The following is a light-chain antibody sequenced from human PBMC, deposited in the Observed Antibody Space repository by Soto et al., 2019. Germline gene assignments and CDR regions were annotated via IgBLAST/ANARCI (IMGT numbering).Light chain of an antibody. Sequence: QSVLTQPASVSGSPGQSITISCTGTSSDVGGYNYVSWYQQHPGKAPKLMIYDVSNRPSGVSNRFSGSKSGNTASLTISGLQAEDESKYYCSSSTSSITPYDFVTGSVVTV. CDR2: DVS. J-gene: IGLJ1*01. V-gene: IGLV2-14*01. CDR1: SSDVGGYNY. CDR3: SSSTSSITPYD.